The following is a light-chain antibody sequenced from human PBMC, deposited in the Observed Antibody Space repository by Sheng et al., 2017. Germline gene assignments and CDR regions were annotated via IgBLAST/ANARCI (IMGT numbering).Light chain of an antibody. CDR1: SSDVGAYNY. Sequence: QSVLTQPASVSGAPGQSITISCTGTSSDVGAYNYVSWYQQHPGKAPKVVIYDVTNRPSGVSNRFSGSKSGNTASLTISGLQAENEADYYCCSYVSSSSYVFGTGTKVTVL. V-gene: IGLV2-14*03. CDR2: DVT. J-gene: IGLJ1*01. CDR3: CSYVSSSSYV.